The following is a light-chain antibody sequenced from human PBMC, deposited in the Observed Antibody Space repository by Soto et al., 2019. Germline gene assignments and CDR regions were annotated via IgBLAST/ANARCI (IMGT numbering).Light chain of an antibody. CDR3: MQALQTPYT. V-gene: IGKV2-28*01. CDR1: QRLLHSNGNNF. J-gene: IGKJ2*01. CDR2: LGF. Sequence: DIVMTQSPPSLTVTPGEPASISCRSSQRLLHSNGNNFLDWYLQKPGQSPQLLIYLGFNRASGVPDRVSGSGAGTDFTLKISRVEAEDVGVYYCMQALQTPYTFGQGIKVDIK.